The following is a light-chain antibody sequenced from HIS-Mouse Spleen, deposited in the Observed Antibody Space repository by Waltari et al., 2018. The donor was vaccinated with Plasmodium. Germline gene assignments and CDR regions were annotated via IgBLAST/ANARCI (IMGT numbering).Light chain of an antibody. CDR2: EDS. J-gene: IGLJ3*02. CDR3: YSTDSSGNHRV. CDR1: ALPKKY. Sequence: SYELTQPPSVSVSPGQTDRITCSGDALPKKYAYWYQQKSGQSPVLVIYEDSKRPSGCPEGFSGSSSGTMATLTISGAQVEDEADYYCYSTDSSGNHRVFGGGTKLTVL. V-gene: IGLV3-10*01.